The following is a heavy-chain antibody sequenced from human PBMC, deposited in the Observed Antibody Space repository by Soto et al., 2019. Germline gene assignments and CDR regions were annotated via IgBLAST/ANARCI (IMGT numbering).Heavy chain of an antibody. V-gene: IGHV4-30-2*01. J-gene: IGHJ5*02. D-gene: IGHD2-2*01. CDR2: IFHGGST. Sequence: PSETLSLTCALSGAPITWGDYSWNWIRQPPGKGLEWIGYIFHGGSTYYNPSLRSRVTISVDRSRTQFSLKMSSVTAADTAVYYCARGRVVVPAAVMSNCLDPWGQGALVTVSS. CDR3: ARGRVVVPAAVMSNCLDP. CDR1: GAPITWGDYS.